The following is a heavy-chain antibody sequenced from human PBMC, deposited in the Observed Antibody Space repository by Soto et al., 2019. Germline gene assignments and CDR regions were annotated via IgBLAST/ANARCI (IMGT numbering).Heavy chain of an antibody. J-gene: IGHJ4*02. CDR1: GGSISSSSYY. V-gene: IGHV4-39*01. CDR3: ARHIPDFWSGYYNWAPMYFDY. CDR2: IYYSGST. Sequence: SETLSLTCTVSGGSISSSSYYWGWIRQPPGKGLEWIGSIYYSGSTYYNPSLKSRVTISVDTSKNQFSLKLSSVTAADTAVYYCARHIPDFWSGYYNWAPMYFDYWGQGPLVTVSS. D-gene: IGHD3-3*01.